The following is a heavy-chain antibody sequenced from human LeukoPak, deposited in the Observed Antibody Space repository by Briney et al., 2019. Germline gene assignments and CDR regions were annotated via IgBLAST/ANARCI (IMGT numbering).Heavy chain of an antibody. J-gene: IGHJ3*02. CDR1: GGSISSDSYY. D-gene: IGHD3-22*01. Sequence: SETLSLTCTVSGGSISSDSYYWGWIRQPPGKGLQWIGSIYYSGNTYYKSSLKSRVTIAVDTSKNQFSLKLNSVTAADTAVYYCARESYYDSSGYSHDAFDIWGQGTMVTVSS. V-gene: IGHV4-39*07. CDR2: IYYSGNT. CDR3: ARESYYDSSGYSHDAFDI.